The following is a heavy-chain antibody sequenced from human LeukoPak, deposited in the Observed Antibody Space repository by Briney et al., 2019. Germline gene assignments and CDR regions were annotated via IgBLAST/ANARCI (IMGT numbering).Heavy chain of an antibody. CDR3: ARRLLWFGQNAFDI. V-gene: IGHV1-2*02. CDR2: INPNSGGT. CDR1: GYTFTGYY. J-gene: IGHJ3*02. Sequence: ASVKVSCKASGYTFTGYYMHWVRQAPGQGLEWMGWINPNSGGTNYAQKFQGRVTMTRDTSISTAYMELSRLRSDDTAVYYRARRLLWFGQNAFDIWGQGTMVTVSS. D-gene: IGHD3-10*01.